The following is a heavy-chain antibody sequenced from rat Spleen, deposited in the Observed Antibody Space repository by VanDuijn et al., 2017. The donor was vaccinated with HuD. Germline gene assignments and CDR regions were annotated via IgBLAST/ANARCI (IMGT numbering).Heavy chain of an antibody. CDR1: GFTFNDCY. Sequence: EVQLVESDGGLVQPGRSLKLSFVASGFTFNDCYMAWVRQAPTKGLEWVATISYDGSSTYYRDSVKGRFTISRDNARSTLYLQMDSLRSEDTATYYCVRQGYLRDWYFDFWGPGTMVAVSS. CDR3: VRQGYLRDWYFDF. J-gene: IGHJ1*01. V-gene: IGHV5-29*01. D-gene: IGHD2-7*01. CDR2: ISYDGSST.